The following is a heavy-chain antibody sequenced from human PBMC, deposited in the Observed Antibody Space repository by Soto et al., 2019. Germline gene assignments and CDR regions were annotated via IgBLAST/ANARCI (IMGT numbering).Heavy chain of an antibody. V-gene: IGHV3-23*01. Sequence: FLRLSCATSGFNFNNYALSWVRQTPGERLEWVSFISSSGGTTYYADSVKCRFTIATDNSRNTEYLHMNTLGVKATAIYDCATLMTVAGPGSSRASEYWRRGTRVAVSS. D-gene: IGHD6-19*01. CDR1: GFNFNNYA. CDR2: ISSSGGTT. CDR3: ATLMTVAGPGSSRASEY. J-gene: IGHJ4*02.